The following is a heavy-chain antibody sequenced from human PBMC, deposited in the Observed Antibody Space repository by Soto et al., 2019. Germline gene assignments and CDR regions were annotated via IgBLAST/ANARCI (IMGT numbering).Heavy chain of an antibody. CDR1: GGSFSGFY. J-gene: IGHJ6*03. Sequence: PSETLSLTCAVYGGSFSGFYWTWIRQPPGKGLEWIGEISHEETTNWIGEINHDETTNYSPSFKGRVTFSADSSRGQFSLRLNSVTAADTAVYYCARTVLGPDLLADSFVDYYYYMDVWGQGTTVTVSS. CDR3: ARTVLGPDLLADSFVDYYYYMDV. CDR2: INHDETT. D-gene: IGHD3-9*01. V-gene: IGHV4-34*01.